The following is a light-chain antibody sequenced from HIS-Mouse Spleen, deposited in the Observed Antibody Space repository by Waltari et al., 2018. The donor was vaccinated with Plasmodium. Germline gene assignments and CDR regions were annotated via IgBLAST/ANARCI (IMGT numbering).Light chain of an antibody. CDR2: GKN. J-gene: IGLJ3*02. CDR1: SLRSYY. CDR3: NSRDSSGNHWV. V-gene: IGLV3-19*01. Sequence: DSLRSYYASWYQQKPGQATVLVIYGKNNRPSGIPDRFSGSSSGNTASLTITCAQAEDEADYYCNSRDSSGNHWVFGGGTKLTVL.